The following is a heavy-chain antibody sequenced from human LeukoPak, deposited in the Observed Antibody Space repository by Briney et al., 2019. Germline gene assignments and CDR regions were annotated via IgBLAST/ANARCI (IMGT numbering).Heavy chain of an antibody. CDR2: IYSGGST. Sequence: PGGSLRLSCAASGLPVSSNYMSWVRQAPGKGLEWVSVIYSGGSTYYADSVKGRFTISRDNSKNTLYLQMNSLRAEDTAVYYCARDTGMYYDFWSGYYPYYYYYMDVWGKGTTVTVSS. CDR1: GLPVSSNY. J-gene: IGHJ6*03. CDR3: ARDTGMYYDFWSGYYPYYYYYMDV. V-gene: IGHV3-53*01. D-gene: IGHD3-3*01.